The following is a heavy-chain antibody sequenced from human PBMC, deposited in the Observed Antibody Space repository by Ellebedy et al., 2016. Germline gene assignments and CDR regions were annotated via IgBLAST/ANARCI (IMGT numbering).Heavy chain of an antibody. CDR3: ARESGAKGYDY. J-gene: IGHJ4*02. V-gene: IGHV4-30-4*01. CDR1: GGSISSGVYY. Sequence: SETLSLXXTVSGGSISSGVYYWSWIRQPPGKGLEWIGYIYYSGSTYYNPSLKSRLTISVDTSKNQFSLKLTSVTAADTAVYYCARESGAKGYDYWGQGTLVTVSS. CDR2: IYYSGST. D-gene: IGHD3-10*01.